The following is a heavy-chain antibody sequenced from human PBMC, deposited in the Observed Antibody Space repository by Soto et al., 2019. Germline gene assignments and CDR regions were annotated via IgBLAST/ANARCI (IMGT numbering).Heavy chain of an antibody. CDR3: AIIVVIPAAPDYYNYYGVDV. CDR1: GGSISSSSYY. Sequence: SETLSLTCTVSGGSISSSSYYWGWIRQPQGKGLEWIGSIYYSGSTYYNLSLKSRVTMSVDTSKNQLSLKISSVTAADTSVYYCAIIVVIPAAPDYYNYYGVDVWGQGTTVTVSS. CDR2: IYYSGST. D-gene: IGHD2-2*01. J-gene: IGHJ6*02. V-gene: IGHV4-39*01.